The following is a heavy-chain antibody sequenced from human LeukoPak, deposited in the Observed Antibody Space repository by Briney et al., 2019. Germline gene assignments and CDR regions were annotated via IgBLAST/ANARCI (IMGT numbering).Heavy chain of an antibody. CDR2: IYPGGST. CDR1: GGSINSGNYY. CDR3: AQRHETYYYDSSGYESPNDY. D-gene: IGHD3-22*01. Sequence: PSETLSLTCTVSGGSINSGNYYWSWIRQPAGKGLEWIGRIYPGGSTNYNPSLKSRVIMSVDTSKNQFSLKLSSVTAADTAVYYCAQRHETYYYDSSGYESPNDYWGQGTLVTVSS. J-gene: IGHJ4*02. V-gene: IGHV4-61*02.